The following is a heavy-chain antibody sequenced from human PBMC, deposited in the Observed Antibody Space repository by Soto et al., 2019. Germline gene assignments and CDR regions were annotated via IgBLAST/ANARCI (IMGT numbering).Heavy chain of an antibody. V-gene: IGHV3-23*01. D-gene: IGHD3-9*01. CDR3: AKDTAQDYDILTGSLVDP. CDR1: GFTFTSYA. Sequence: GGSLRLSCTASGFTFTSYAMTWVRQAPGKGLEWVTAISGGGGNTDYADSVKGRFTISRDNSENTLYLQLNSLRAEDTAVYYCAKDTAQDYDILTGSLVDPWGQGTLVTVSS. CDR2: ISGGGGNT. J-gene: IGHJ5*02.